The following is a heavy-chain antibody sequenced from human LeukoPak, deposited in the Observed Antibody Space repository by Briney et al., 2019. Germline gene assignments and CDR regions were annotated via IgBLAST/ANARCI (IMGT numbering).Heavy chain of an antibody. CDR1: RGSISGYY. V-gene: IGHV4-59*08. D-gene: IGHD1-7*01. CDR3: ARRRLGNYDLDY. CDR2: VSYSGST. J-gene: IGHJ4*02. Sequence: PSETLSLTCTVSRGSISGYYWNWIRQPPGKGLEWTGYVSYSGSTNYNPSLKSRVTISVDTSKNQFSLKVSSVTAADTAVYYCARRRLGNYDLDYWGQGTLVTVSS.